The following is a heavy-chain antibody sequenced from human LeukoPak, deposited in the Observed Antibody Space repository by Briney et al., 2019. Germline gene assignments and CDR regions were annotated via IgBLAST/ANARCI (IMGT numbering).Heavy chain of an antibody. Sequence: PGGSLRLSCAASGFTFSNYAMSWIRQPPGKGLEWIGEINHSGSTNYNPSLKSRVTISVDTSKNQFSLKLSSVTAADTAVYYCARGVNKQWLVRGNWFDPWGQGTLVTVSS. CDR1: GFTFSNYA. J-gene: IGHJ5*02. CDR2: INHSGST. CDR3: ARGVNKQWLVRGNWFDP. V-gene: IGHV4-34*01. D-gene: IGHD6-19*01.